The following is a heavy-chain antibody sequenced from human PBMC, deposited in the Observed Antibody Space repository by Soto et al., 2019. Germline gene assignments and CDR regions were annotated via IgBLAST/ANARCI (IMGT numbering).Heavy chain of an antibody. CDR1: GFTFSSYA. Sequence: GGSLRLSCAASGFTFSSYAMSWVRQAPGKGLEWVSSISTSGGSTYYADSVKGRFTISRDNSNNTLYLQMNSLRAEDTAVYYCSLSDRYYGMGVWGLGTTVTVSS. J-gene: IGHJ6*02. V-gene: IGHV3-23*01. CDR3: SLSDRYYGMGV. CDR2: ISTSGGST.